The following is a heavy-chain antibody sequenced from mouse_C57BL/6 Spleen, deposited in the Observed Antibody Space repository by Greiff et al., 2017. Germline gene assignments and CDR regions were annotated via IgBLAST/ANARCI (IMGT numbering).Heavy chain of an antibody. J-gene: IGHJ4*01. V-gene: IGHV1-19*01. D-gene: IGHD3-2*02. CDR2: INPYNGGT. CDR1: GYTFTDYY. Sequence: EVQLQQSGPVLVKPGASVKMSCKASGYTFTDYYMNWVKQSHGKSLEWIGVINPYNGGTSYNQKFKGKATLTVDKSSSTAYMELNSLTSEDSAVYYCARSPETAQAYYAMDYWGQGTSVTVSS. CDR3: ARSPETAQAYYAMDY.